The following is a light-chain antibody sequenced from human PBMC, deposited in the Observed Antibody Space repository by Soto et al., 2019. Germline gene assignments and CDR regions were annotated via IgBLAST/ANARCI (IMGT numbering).Light chain of an antibody. Sequence: DIQMTQSPSTLSASVGDRVTITCRASPSITIWLAWYQQKPGKAPNLLIYKASILESGVPSRFSGSGSGTEFTLTINSLQPDDFATYYCQQYSSYSWTFGQGTKVEIK. CDR2: KAS. V-gene: IGKV1-5*03. J-gene: IGKJ1*01. CDR1: PSITIW. CDR3: QQYSSYSWT.